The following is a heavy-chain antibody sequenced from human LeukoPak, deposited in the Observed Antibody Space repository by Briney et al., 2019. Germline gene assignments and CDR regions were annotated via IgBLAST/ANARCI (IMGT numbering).Heavy chain of an antibody. V-gene: IGHV3-30*02. Sequence: SGGSLRLSCAASGFTFSGVWMNWVRQAPGKGLEWVAFIRYDGSNKYYADSVKGRFTISRDNSKNTLYLQMNSLRAEDTAVYYCAKDPKTFYDILTGYYIWGQGTLVTVSS. D-gene: IGHD3-9*01. CDR3: AKDPKTFYDILTGYYI. CDR2: IRYDGSNK. CDR1: GFTFSGVW. J-gene: IGHJ4*02.